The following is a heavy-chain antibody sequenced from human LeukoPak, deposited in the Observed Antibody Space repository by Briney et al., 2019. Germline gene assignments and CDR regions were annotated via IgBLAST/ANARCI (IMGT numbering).Heavy chain of an antibody. J-gene: IGHJ6*03. Sequence: GGSLRLSCAASGLTLSRYAMNWVRQAPGEGPEYISYISVSGDRTNYADSVKGRFTIARDNSKNTLYLQLNSLRAEDSAVYYCARKYFYYMDVWGKGTTVTVSS. CDR2: ISVSGDRT. CDR1: GLTLSRYA. D-gene: IGHD2/OR15-2a*01. CDR3: ARKYFYYMDV. V-gene: IGHV3-23*01.